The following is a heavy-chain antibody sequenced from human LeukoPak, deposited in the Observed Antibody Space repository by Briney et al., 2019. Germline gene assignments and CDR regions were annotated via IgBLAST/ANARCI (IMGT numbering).Heavy chain of an antibody. Sequence: GGSLRLSCAASGFTFSSYSMNWVRQAPGKGLEWVSSISSSSSYIYYADSVKGRFTISRDNSKNTLYLQMNSLRAEDTAVYYCARGPSMTTVTSGRLDYWGQGTLVTVSS. CDR3: ARGPSMTTVTSGRLDY. V-gene: IGHV3-21*04. CDR2: ISSSSSYI. D-gene: IGHD4-17*01. CDR1: GFTFSSYS. J-gene: IGHJ4*02.